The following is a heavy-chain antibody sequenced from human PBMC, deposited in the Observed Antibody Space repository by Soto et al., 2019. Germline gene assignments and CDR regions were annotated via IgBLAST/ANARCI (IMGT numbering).Heavy chain of an antibody. CDR2: IKHDGSDK. CDR1: GFTFSNCW. CDR3: ARGYCSSPTCYANNFDY. Sequence: EVQLVESGGDLVQPGGSLRLSCAASGFTFSNCWMTWVRQTPGKGLEWVANIKHDGSDKYYMDSVKGRLTISRDNAKNSLYLQMNSLRVEDTAVYYCARGYCSSPTCYANNFDYWGQGTLVTVSS. J-gene: IGHJ4*02. V-gene: IGHV3-7*01. D-gene: IGHD2-2*01.